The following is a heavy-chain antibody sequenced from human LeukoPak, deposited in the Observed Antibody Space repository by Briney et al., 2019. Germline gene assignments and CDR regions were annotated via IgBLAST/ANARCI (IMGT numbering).Heavy chain of an antibody. J-gene: IGHJ3*02. CDR1: GFTFSSYG. CDR2: IRYDGSNK. V-gene: IGHV3-30*02. D-gene: IGHD1-26*01. CDR3: AKAGYSGSQSAFDI. Sequence: GGSLRLSCAASGFTFSSYGMHWVRQAPGKGLEWVAFIRYDGSNKYYADSVKGRFTISRDNSKNTLYLQMNSLRAEDTAVYYCAKAGYSGSQSAFDIWGQGTMVTVSS.